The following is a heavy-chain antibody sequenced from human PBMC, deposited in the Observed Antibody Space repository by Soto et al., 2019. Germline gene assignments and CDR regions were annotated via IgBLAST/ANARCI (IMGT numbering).Heavy chain of an antibody. CDR1: GYTFTSYG. V-gene: IGHV1-18*04. CDR3: ARDDSDILTGPPGDFDL. J-gene: IGHJ3*01. CDR2: ISAYTGNT. Sequence: QVQLVQSGAEVKKPGASVKVSCKASGYTFTSYGISWVRQAPGQGLEWMGWISAYTGNTNYAQKLQGRVTMTTDTSTSTASMELRSLLSDDTAVYYCARDDSDILTGPPGDFDLWGQGTMVTVS. D-gene: IGHD3-9*01.